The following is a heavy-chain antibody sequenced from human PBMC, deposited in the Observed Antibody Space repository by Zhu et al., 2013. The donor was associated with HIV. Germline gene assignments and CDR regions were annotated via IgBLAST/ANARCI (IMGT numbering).Heavy chain of an antibody. Sequence: QVQLVQSGAEVKKPGASVKVSCKASGYTFTSYGISWVRQAPGQGLEWMGWISAYNGNTNYAQKLQGRVTMTTDTSTSTAYMELRSLRSDDTAVYYCARGAITILVVVIHYFVLLGPREPVRSPSPQ. CDR1: GYTFTSYG. V-gene: IGHV1-18*01. D-gene: IGHD3-3*01. CDR3: ARGAITILVVVIHYFVL. J-gene: IGHJ4*02. CDR2: ISAYNGNT.